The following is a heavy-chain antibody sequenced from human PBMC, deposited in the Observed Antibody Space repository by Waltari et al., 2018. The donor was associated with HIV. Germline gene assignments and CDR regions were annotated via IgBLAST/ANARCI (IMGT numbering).Heavy chain of an antibody. CDR3: ATSVESYDFWSGAYYFDY. CDR2: INTEGSST. D-gene: IGHD3-3*01. V-gene: IGHV3-74*01. J-gene: IGHJ4*02. Sequence: EVQVVESGGGLVQPGGTLRLSCAASGFTFSSYWMPWVRQVPGKGLGWVSRINTEGSSTSYADSVEGRCTISRDNAKNTLFLQLYSLRAEDTAVYYCATSVESYDFWSGAYYFDYWGQGTLVTVSS. CDR1: GFTFSSYW.